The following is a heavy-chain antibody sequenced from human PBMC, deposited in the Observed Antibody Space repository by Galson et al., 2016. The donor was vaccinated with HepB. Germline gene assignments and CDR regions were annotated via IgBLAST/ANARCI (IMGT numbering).Heavy chain of an antibody. CDR2: ISYDGSDT. D-gene: IGHD2-2*01. J-gene: IGHJ4*02. CDR3: AKDGRIYCSSASCHVHFHY. CDR1: GFTFSSYD. Sequence: SLRLSCAASGFTFSSYDIHWVRQAPGKGLEWVAFISYDGSDTKYADSVKGRFTISRDNSKKTLYLQMNSLRPEDTAVYYCAKDGRIYCSSASCHVHFHYWGQGTLVAVSS. V-gene: IGHV3-30*18.